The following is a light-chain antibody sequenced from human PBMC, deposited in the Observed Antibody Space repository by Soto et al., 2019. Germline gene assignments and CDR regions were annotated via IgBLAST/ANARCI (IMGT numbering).Light chain of an antibody. CDR1: QSVGSSY. Sequence: EIVLTQSPGTLSLSAGGRASLSCRASQSVGSSYLAWYQQKPGQAPRLLIYDTSSRATGIPDRFSGSGSGTDFTLTISRLEPEDFAVYYCQQYGDSPWTFGQGTKVDIK. CDR3: QQYGDSPWT. V-gene: IGKV3-20*01. J-gene: IGKJ1*01. CDR2: DTS.